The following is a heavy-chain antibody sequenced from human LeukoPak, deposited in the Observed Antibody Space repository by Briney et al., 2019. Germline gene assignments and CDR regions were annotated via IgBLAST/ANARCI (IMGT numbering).Heavy chain of an antibody. D-gene: IGHD4-17*01. CDR2: IIPIFGTA. V-gene: IGHV1-69*06. J-gene: IGHJ6*04. Sequence: GASVKVSCKASGGTFSSYAISWVRQAPGQGLEWMGGIIPIFGTANYAQKFQGRVTITADKSTSTAYMELSSLRSEDTAVYYCARQSGRATVITLTSSLDYGMDVWGKGTTVTASS. CDR1: GGTFSSYA. CDR3: ARQSGRATVITLTSSLDYGMDV.